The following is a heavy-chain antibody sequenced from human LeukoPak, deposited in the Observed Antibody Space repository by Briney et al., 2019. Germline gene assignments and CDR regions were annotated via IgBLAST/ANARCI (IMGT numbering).Heavy chain of an antibody. CDR3: AKDNRERNYYDTSGYYFFDY. CDR1: GFTFDDYA. V-gene: IGHV3-43D*04. Sequence: GGSLRLSCAASGFTFDDYAMHWVRQAPGKGVEGVSLISWDGGRTYYADSVKGGLTISRENKKKSLYMQMNRLRAEGTAVYYCAKDNRERNYYDTSGYYFFDYWGQGTLVTVSS. CDR2: ISWDGGRT. D-gene: IGHD3-22*01. J-gene: IGHJ4*02.